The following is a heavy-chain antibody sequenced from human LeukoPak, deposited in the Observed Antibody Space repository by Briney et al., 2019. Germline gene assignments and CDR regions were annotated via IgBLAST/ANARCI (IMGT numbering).Heavy chain of an antibody. CDR1: GGSISSYY. J-gene: IGHJ5*02. V-gene: IGHV4-59*01. Sequence: PSETLSLTCTVSGGSISSYYWSWIRQPPGKGLEWIGYICYSGSTNYNPSLKSRVTISVDTSKNQFSLKLSSVTAADTAVYYCARAPRSGAYWFDPWGQGTLVTVSS. CDR3: ARAPRSGAYWFDP. D-gene: IGHD3-3*01. CDR2: ICYSGST.